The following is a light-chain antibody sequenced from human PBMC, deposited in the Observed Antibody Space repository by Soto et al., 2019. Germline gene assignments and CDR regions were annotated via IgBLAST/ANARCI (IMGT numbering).Light chain of an antibody. CDR3: QQYNKWPIT. J-gene: IGKJ5*01. V-gene: IGKV3-15*01. CDR2: GAS. Sequence: EIPMSQSLTTLSVSQKERATLSCRASQSVSSNLAWYQQKPGQAPRLLIYGASTRATGIPARFSGSGSGTEFTLTISSLQSEDFALYYCQQYNKWPITFGQGTRLEI. CDR1: QSVSSN.